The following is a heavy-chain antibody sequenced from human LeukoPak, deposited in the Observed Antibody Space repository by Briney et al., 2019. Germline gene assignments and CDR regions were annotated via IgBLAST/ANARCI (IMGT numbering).Heavy chain of an antibody. V-gene: IGHV3-30*18. D-gene: IGHD1-26*01. CDR2: ISYDGSNK. CDR3: AKDRIVGATLPDY. CDR1: GFTFNTYG. J-gene: IGHJ4*02. Sequence: GRSLRLSCAASGFTFNTYGMHWVRQAPGKGLEWVAVISYDGSNKYYAASVKGRFTISRDNSKNTLYMQMNSLRAEDTAVYYCAKDRIVGATLPDYWGQGTLVTVSS.